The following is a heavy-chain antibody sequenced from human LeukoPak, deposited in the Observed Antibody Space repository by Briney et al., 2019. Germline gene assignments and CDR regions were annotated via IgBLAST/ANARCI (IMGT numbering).Heavy chain of an antibody. CDR3: ATGAGCGY. D-gene: IGHD6-19*01. J-gene: IGHJ4*02. CDR1: GFTLSSYW. V-gene: IGHV3-7*03. Sequence: PGGSLRLSCAASGFTLSSYWMTCVRQAPGKGLEWVANIKQDGSERNYVDSVKGRFTISRDNAKNSLYLQMNALRDEDTAVYYCATGAGCGYWGQGTLVTVSS. CDR2: IKQDGSER.